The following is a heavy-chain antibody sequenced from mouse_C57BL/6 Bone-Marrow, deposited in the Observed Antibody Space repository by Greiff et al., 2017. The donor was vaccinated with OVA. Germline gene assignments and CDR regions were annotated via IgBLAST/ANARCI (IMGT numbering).Heavy chain of an antibody. Sequence: VQLQQSGAELVKPGASVKISCKASGYAFSSYWMNWVKQRPGKGLEWIGQIYPGDGDTNYNGKFKGKATLTADKSSSTAYMQLSSLTTEDSAIYYCARGLGPIYFDYWGQGTTLTVSS. V-gene: IGHV1-80*01. J-gene: IGHJ2*01. D-gene: IGHD4-1*01. CDR2: IYPGDGDT. CDR1: GYAFSSYW. CDR3: ARGLGPIYFDY.